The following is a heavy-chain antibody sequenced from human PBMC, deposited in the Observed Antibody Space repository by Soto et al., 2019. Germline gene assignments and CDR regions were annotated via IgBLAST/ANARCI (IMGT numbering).Heavy chain of an antibody. Sequence: GGSLRLSCAASGFTVSSKYMSWVRQAPGKGLEWVSVIFIDGGTYYADSVKGRFTISRDNSKNTLYLQMNSLRADDTAVYYCVRDPWDYWGQGTLVTVSS. V-gene: IGHV3-53*01. CDR1: GFTVSSKY. J-gene: IGHJ4*02. CDR2: IFIDGGT. CDR3: VRDPWDY.